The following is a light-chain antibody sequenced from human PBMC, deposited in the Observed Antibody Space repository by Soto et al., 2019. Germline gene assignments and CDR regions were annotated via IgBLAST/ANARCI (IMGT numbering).Light chain of an antibody. V-gene: IGKV3-20*01. Sequence: EIVLTQSPGSLSLSPGERATLSCRASQSVNFYLAWYQQKPGQAPRLLISDASSRATDVRDRFSGSGSGTDFSLTISRLEPEDFAVYYCQQYGDSPVTFGQGTKVEIK. J-gene: IGKJ1*01. CDR3: QQYGDSPVT. CDR2: DAS. CDR1: QSVNFY.